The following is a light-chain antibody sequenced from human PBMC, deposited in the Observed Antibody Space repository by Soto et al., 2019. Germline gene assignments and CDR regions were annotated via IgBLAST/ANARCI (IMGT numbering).Light chain of an antibody. J-gene: IGKJ4*01. Sequence: EIVLTQSPGTLSLSPGERATLSCRASQSVISTYLAWYQQKPGQAPRLLIYGASNRATGITDRFTGSGSGTNFTLTISRLEPEEFAVYYCQQYGSSPLTFVGGTKVEIK. CDR1: QSVISTY. CDR3: QQYGSSPLT. V-gene: IGKV3-20*01. CDR2: GAS.